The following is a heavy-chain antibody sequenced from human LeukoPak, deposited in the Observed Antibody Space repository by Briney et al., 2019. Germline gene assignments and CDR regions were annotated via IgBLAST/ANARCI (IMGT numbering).Heavy chain of an antibody. CDR1: GFTFSSYS. CDR2: ISSTSGFI. J-gene: IGHJ4*02. D-gene: IGHD2-15*01. CDR3: ASSWYCNGDTCRYQAFNF. V-gene: IGHV3-21*01. Sequence: GGSLRLSCAASGFTFSSYSMNWVRQAPGKGLEWVSSISSTSGFISYADSVKGRFIISRDNAKNSLFLRMYSLRAEDTAVYYCASSWYCNGDTCRYQAFNFWGQGTLVSVSS.